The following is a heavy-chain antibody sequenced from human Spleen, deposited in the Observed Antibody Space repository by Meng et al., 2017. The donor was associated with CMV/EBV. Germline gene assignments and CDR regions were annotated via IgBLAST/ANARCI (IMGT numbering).Heavy chain of an antibody. Sequence: ASVKVSFKASGYTFTNFGISWVRQAPGQGLEWMGWISAYTSNTNYAQNLQGRVTMTTDTSTTTANMELRSLRSDDTAVYYCARLGNDAFDIWGQGTMVTVSS. CDR3: ARLGNDAFDI. D-gene: IGHD1-26*01. V-gene: IGHV1-18*01. CDR1: GYTFTNFG. CDR2: ISAYTSNT. J-gene: IGHJ3*02.